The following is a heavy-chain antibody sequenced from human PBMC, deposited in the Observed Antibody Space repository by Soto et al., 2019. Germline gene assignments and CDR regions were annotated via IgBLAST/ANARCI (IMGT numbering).Heavy chain of an antibody. CDR2: INGDGSST. V-gene: IGHV3-74*01. Sequence: EVQLVESGGGLVQPGGSLRLSCAASGFTFSSYYMHWVRQAPGKGLVWVSRINGDGSSTTYADSVKGRFTISRDNAKNKLYLQMNSLRAEDTAVYYCAREVMESSGYYEDYWGQGTLVTVSS. D-gene: IGHD3-22*01. CDR3: AREVMESSGYYEDY. CDR1: GFTFSSYY. J-gene: IGHJ4*02.